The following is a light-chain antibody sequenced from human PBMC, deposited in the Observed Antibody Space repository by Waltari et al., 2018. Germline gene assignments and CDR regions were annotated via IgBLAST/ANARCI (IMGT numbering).Light chain of an antibody. CDR3: ASWDDSLTGSYV. J-gene: IGLJ1*01. CDR2: SDN. V-gene: IGLV1-44*01. CDR1: RSNIGSNT. Sequence: QSVLTQPPSASGTPGQRVTISCSGSRSNIGSNTVNWYQQFPGTAPKLLIRSDNERPSGVPDRFFGSKSGTSASLTISGLQPEDEADYYCASWDDSLTGSYVFGAGTKVTVL.